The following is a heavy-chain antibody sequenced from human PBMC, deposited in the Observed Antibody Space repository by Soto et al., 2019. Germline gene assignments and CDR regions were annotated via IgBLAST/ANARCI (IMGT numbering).Heavy chain of an antibody. CDR1: GFAFSSYG. D-gene: IGHD5-18*01. CDR2: ISYDGSLQ. J-gene: IGHJ4*02. V-gene: IGHV3-30*03. CDR3: VSDRGYGHASVPYS. Sequence: QAQLVECGGGVAQPGRSLRLSCAASGFAFSSYGMHWVRQAPGTGLEWVAVISYDGSLQHYADSVKGRFTISRDNSKNMVLLQMSSLRAEDTAVYYCVSDRGYGHASVPYSWGQGTLVSVSS.